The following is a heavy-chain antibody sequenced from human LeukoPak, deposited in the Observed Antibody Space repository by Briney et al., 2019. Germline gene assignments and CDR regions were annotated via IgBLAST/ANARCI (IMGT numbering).Heavy chain of an antibody. D-gene: IGHD3-22*01. V-gene: IGHV4-59*01. CDR3: ARDEYYYDSSDYYYSYFQH. J-gene: IGHJ1*01. Sequence: SETLSLTCTVSGASISPYYWSWIRQPPGKGLEWIGYIYYSGSTNYNPSLKSRVTISVDTSKNQFSLKLSSVTAADTAVYYCARDEYYYDSSDYYYSYFQHWGQGTLVTVSS. CDR2: IYYSGST. CDR1: GASISPYY.